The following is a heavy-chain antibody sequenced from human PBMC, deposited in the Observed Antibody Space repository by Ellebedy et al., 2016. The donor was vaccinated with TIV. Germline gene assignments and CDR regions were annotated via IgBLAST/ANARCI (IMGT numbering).Heavy chain of an antibody. D-gene: IGHD4-11*01. Sequence: ASVKVSCKASGYTFTGYYMHWVRQAPGQGLEWMGWINPNSGGTNYAQKFQGRVTMTRDTSISTAYMELSRLRSDDTAVYYCARESQNRYGNPIGDWFDPWGQGTLVTVSS. CDR3: ARESQNRYGNPIGDWFDP. V-gene: IGHV1-2*02. J-gene: IGHJ5*02. CDR1: GYTFTGYY. CDR2: INPNSGGT.